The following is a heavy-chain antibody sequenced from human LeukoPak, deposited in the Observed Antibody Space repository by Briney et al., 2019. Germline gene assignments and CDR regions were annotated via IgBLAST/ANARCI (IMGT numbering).Heavy chain of an antibody. D-gene: IGHD5-18*01. Sequence: SETLSLTCAVYGGSFSGYYWSWIRQPPGKGLEWIGEINHSGSTNYNPSLKSRVTISVDTSKNQFSLKLSSVTAADTAVYYCARGLSIWIQIDYYYGMDVWGQGTTVTVSS. V-gene: IGHV4-34*01. CDR2: INHSGST. J-gene: IGHJ6*02. CDR3: ARGLSIWIQIDYYYGMDV. CDR1: GGSFSGYY.